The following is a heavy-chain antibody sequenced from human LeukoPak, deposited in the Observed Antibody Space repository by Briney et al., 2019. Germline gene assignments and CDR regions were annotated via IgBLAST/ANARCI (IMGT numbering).Heavy chain of an antibody. CDR1: GGTFSSYA. Sequence: GASVKVTCKASGGTFSSYAISWVRQAPGQGLERMGRIIPILGIANYAQKFQGRVTITADKSTSTAYMELSSLRSEDTAVYYCARDYSPSASYYYYGMDVWGQGTTVTVSS. J-gene: IGHJ6*02. CDR3: ARDYSPSASYYYYGMDV. D-gene: IGHD2-15*01. CDR2: IIPILGIA. V-gene: IGHV1-69*04.